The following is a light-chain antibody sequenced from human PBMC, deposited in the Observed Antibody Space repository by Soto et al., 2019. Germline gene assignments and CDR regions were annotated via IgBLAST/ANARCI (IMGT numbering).Light chain of an antibody. CDR3: SSYTSSSTYVV. V-gene: IGLV2-14*01. Sequence: QSALTQPASVSGSPGQSITISCTGTSSDVGGYNYVSWYQQHPGKAPKLMIYDVSNRPSGVSNRFSGSKSGNTASLTISGRQGEDEDDYYCSSYTSSSTYVVFGGGTKLTVL. CDR1: SSDVGGYNY. J-gene: IGLJ2*01. CDR2: DVS.